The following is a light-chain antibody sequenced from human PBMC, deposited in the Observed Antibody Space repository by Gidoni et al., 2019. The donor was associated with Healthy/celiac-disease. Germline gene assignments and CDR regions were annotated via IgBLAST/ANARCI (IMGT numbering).Light chain of an antibody. CDR1: SSNIGSNT. CDR3: AAWDDSLNGPV. Sequence: QSVLTLPPSASGPPGQRVTLSCSGSSSNIGSNTVNWYQQVPGTAPKLLIFTNNQRPSGVPDRFSGSKSGTSASLAISELQSEDEADYYWAAWDDSLNGPVFGGGTKLAVL. CDR2: TNN. J-gene: IGLJ3*02. V-gene: IGLV1-44*01.